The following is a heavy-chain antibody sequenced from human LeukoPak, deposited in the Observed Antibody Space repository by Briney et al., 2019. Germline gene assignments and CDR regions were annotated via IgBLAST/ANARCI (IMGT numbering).Heavy chain of an antibody. Sequence: GGSLRLSCAASGFTFSNYAMSWVRQAPGKGLEWVSVISGSGGSTYHADSVKGRFVISRDNSKNTLDPQMNSLRAEDTAVYYCALTHYYDGNGYYSGHFRHWGQGTLVTVSS. D-gene: IGHD3-22*01. CDR1: GFTFSNYA. CDR2: ISGSGGST. J-gene: IGHJ1*01. V-gene: IGHV3-23*01. CDR3: ALTHYYDGNGYYSGHFRH.